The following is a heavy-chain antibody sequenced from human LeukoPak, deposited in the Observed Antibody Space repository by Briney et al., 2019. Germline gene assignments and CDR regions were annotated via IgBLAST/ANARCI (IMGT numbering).Heavy chain of an antibody. J-gene: IGHJ4*02. D-gene: IGHD2-15*01. CDR2: IWYDGSNK. CDR3: AKDACSGGSCYLDY. CDR1: GFTFSSYG. Sequence: GGSLRLSCAASGFTFSSYGMHWVRQAPGKGLEWVAVIWYDGSNKYYADSVKGRFTISRDNSKNTLYLQMNSLRAEDTAVYYCAKDACSGGSCYLDYRGQGTLVTVSS. V-gene: IGHV3-33*06.